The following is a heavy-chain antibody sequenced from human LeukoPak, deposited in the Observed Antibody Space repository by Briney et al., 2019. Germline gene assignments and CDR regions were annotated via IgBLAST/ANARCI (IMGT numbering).Heavy chain of an antibody. J-gene: IGHJ1*01. V-gene: IGHV4-34*01. CDR1: GGSFRGYF. CDR2: INHSGDT. Sequence: SDTLSLTCAVYGGSFRGYFWTWIRQPPGKGLEWIEEINHSGDTDHHPSLKSRVTMSIDMSKNQFSLNLTSVTAADTAVYYCARGRYSSGWYGGYFQHWGQGALIIVSS. CDR3: ARGRYSSGWYGGYFQH. D-gene: IGHD6-19*01.